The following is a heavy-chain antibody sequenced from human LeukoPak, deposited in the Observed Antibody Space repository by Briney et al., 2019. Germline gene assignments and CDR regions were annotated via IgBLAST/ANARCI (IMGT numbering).Heavy chain of an antibody. CDR2: INQGEGEK. CDR1: GXTFSXHX. CDR3: ARGRFIAGTTAYYFDY. Sequence: PGXXLXLSCXXSGXTFSXHXXSWVRQAPGKGLEWXANINQGEGEKYYVDSVKGRFTISRDNAKKSLFLQMNSLRAEDTAVYYCARGRFIAGTTAYYFDYWGQGTLVTVSS. J-gene: IGHJ4*02. V-gene: IGHV3-7*03. D-gene: IGHD1-26*01.